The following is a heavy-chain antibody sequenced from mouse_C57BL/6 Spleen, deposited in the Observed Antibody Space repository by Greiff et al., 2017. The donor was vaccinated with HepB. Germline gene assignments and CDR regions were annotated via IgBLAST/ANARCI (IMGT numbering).Heavy chain of an antibody. CDR3: ARRGSSGYHYYAMDY. V-gene: IGHV2-9-1*01. CDR2: IWTGGGT. D-gene: IGHD3-2*02. J-gene: IGHJ4*01. CDR1: GFSLTSYA. Sequence: VKLMESGPGLVAPSQSLSITCTVSGFSLTSYAISWVRQPPGKGLEWLGVIWTGGGTNYNSALKSRLSISKDNSKSQVFLKMNSLQTDDTARYYCARRGSSGYHYYAMDYWGQGTSVTVSS.